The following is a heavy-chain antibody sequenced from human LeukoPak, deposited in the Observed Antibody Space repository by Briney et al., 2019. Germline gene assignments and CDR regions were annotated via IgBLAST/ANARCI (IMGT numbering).Heavy chain of an antibody. Sequence: SETLSLTCTVAGGSISSYYWSWIRQPPGKGLELIGFIYYSGSTSYNPSLKSRVTISVDTSKSQFSLKLSSVIAADTAVYYCARRAYSSGFDYIDYWGQGTLVTVSS. D-gene: IGHD6-19*01. CDR2: IYYSGST. V-gene: IGHV4-59*08. CDR1: GGSISSYY. J-gene: IGHJ4*02. CDR3: ARRAYSSGFDYIDY.